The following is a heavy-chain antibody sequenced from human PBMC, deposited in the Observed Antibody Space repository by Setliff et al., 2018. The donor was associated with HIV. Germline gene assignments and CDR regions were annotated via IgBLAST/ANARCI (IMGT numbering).Heavy chain of an antibody. V-gene: IGHV4-38-2*01. CDR2: FYHRGRT. CDR1: GYSISSGYY. Sequence: SETLSLTCAVSGYSISSGYYWGWIRQPPGKGLEWIGSFYHRGRTYYNPSLKSRVTISVDTSKKQFSLKLSSVTAADTAVYYCARSYCVGDCSLVVDTFWFDPWGQGTLVTVSS. J-gene: IGHJ5*02. CDR3: ARSYCVGDCSLVVDTFWFDP. D-gene: IGHD2-21*01.